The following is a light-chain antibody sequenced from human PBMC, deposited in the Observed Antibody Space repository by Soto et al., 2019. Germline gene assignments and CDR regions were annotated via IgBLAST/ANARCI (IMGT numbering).Light chain of an antibody. Sequence: VLTQSPATLSLSPGERATLSCRVSPSVLTYIAWYQQKPGQAPRLLIYEASKRATGVPARFSGSGSGTDFTLTISSLEPEDFAVYFCQQRERTFGQGTKVTIK. CDR1: PSVLTY. CDR2: EAS. J-gene: IGKJ1*01. V-gene: IGKV3-11*01. CDR3: QQRERT.